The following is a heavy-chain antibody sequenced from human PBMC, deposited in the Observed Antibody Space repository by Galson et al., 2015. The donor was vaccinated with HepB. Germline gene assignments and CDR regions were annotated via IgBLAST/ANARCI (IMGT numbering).Heavy chain of an antibody. CDR3: ARAPSILWTTTYEL. CDR1: GCTFTGYY. Sequence: SVKVSCKASGCTFTGYYMHWVRQAPGQGLEWMGWINPNSGGTNYAQKFQGRVTMTRDTSISTAYMELSRLRSDDTAVYYCARAPSILWTTTYELWGQGTLVTVSS. D-gene: IGHD2-21*01. CDR2: INPNSGGT. V-gene: IGHV1-2*02. J-gene: IGHJ4*02.